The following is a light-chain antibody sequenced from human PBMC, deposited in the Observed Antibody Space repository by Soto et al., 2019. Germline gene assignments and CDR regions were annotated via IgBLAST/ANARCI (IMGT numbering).Light chain of an antibody. CDR2: DAS. CDR1: QSVGTF. V-gene: IGKV3-20*01. J-gene: IGKJ1*01. Sequence: DIVLTQSPATLSLSPGERATLSCRASQSVGTFLAWYQHKPGQAPRLLIYDASSRATGIPDRFSGSGSGTDFTLTISRLEPEDFAVYYCQQYSSSAWTFGQGTKVDIK. CDR3: QQYSSSAWT.